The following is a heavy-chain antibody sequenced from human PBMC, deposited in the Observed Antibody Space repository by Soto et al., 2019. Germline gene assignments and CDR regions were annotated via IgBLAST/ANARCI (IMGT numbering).Heavy chain of an antibody. CDR1: GDSISSTNW. CDR2: IYHSGST. J-gene: IGHJ4*02. V-gene: IGHV4-4*02. D-gene: IGHD3-10*01. CDR3: ARDRVIWVREGLDY. Sequence: QVQLQESGPGLVKPSGTLSLTCVVSGDSISSTNWWSWVRQPPGKGLEWIGEIYHSGSTNYNPSLKNRVSISLDKSRNQFSLKLSAVTAADTAVYYCARDRVIWVREGLDYWGQGTLVTVSS.